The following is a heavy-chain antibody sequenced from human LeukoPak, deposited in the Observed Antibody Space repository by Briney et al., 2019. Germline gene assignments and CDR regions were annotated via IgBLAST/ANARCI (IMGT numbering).Heavy chain of an antibody. CDR3: ARDRGPQWWGSFDY. CDR1: GYTFPDYY. Sequence: ASVKVSCEASGYTFPDYYIHLVRQAPGQGLEWMGWINPNSGDTNLAQKFQGWVTMTRDTSIGTAYLELSRLTSDDTAVYYCARDRGPQWWGSFDYWGQGTLVTVSS. J-gene: IGHJ4*02. V-gene: IGHV1-2*04. CDR2: INPNSGDT. D-gene: IGHD3-16*01.